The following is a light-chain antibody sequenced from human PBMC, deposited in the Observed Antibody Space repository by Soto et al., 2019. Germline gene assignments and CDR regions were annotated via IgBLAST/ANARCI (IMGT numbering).Light chain of an antibody. CDR2: EVS. CDR3: SSYAGSNNLV. J-gene: IGLJ2*01. Sequence: QSALTQPPSASGSPGQSVTISCTGTSSDVGGYNDVSWYQQHPDKAPKLMIYEVSKRPSGVPDRFSGSKSGNMASLTVSGLQAEDEADYYCSSYAGSNNLVFGGGTKVTVL. V-gene: IGLV2-8*01. CDR1: SSDVGGYND.